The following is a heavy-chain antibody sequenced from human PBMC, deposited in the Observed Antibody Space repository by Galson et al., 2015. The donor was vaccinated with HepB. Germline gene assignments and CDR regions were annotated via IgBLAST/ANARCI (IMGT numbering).Heavy chain of an antibody. CDR2: INPSDGAT. Sequence: APGQGLEWVGWINPSDGATHYSQKFQARVTMTRDTSINMVYMDLSRLTSDDTAVYYCVRDDITDYQYFDYWGQGTLVTVSS. CDR3: VRDDITDYQYFDY. V-gene: IGHV1-2*02. J-gene: IGHJ4*02. D-gene: IGHD4-11*01.